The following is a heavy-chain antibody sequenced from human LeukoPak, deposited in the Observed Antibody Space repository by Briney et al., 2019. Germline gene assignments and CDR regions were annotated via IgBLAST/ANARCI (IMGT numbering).Heavy chain of an antibody. D-gene: IGHD3-3*01. CDR3: ARETPYYDFWSGYYYFDY. CDR1: GGTFSSYA. J-gene: IGHJ4*02. CDR2: IIPIFGTA. Sequence: SVKVSCKASGGTFSSYAISWVRQAPGQGLEWMGGIIPIFGTANYAQKFQGRVTTTTDESTSTAYMELSSLRSEDTAVYYCARETPYYDFWSGYYYFDYWGQGTLVTVSS. V-gene: IGHV1-69*05.